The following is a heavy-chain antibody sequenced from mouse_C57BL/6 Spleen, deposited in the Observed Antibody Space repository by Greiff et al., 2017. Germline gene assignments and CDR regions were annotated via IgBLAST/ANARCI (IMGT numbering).Heavy chain of an antibody. J-gene: IGHJ4*01. D-gene: IGHD6-2*01. CDR1: GFSLTSYG. Sequence: VKLMESGPGLVAPSQSLSIPCTVSGFSLTSYGVHWVRQPPGKGLEWLVVIWSDGSTTYNSALKSRLDISKDNSKSQVFLKMNSLQTDDTAMYYCGREISYYYAMDYWGQGTSVTVSS. CDR2: IWSDGST. CDR3: GREISYYYAMDY. V-gene: IGHV2-6*02.